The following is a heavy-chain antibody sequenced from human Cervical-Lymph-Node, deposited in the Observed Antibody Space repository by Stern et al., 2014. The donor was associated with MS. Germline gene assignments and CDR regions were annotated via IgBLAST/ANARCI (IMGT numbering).Heavy chain of an antibody. CDR2: INPSGGST. CDR1: GYTFTSYY. D-gene: IGHD6-25*01. J-gene: IGHJ5*02. CDR3: ARVHSIGYWFDP. V-gene: IGHV1-46*03. Sequence: VQLVESGAEVKKPGASVKVSCTASGYTFTSYYMHWVRQAPGQGLEWMGIINPSGGSTSYAQKFQGRVTMTRDTSTSTVYMELSSLRSEDTAVYYCARVHSIGYWFDPWGQGTLVTVSS.